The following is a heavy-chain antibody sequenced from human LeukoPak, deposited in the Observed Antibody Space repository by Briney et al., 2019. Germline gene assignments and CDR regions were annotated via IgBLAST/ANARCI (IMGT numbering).Heavy chain of an antibody. V-gene: IGHV3-48*04. Sequence: PGGSLRLSCAASGFTFSSYSMNWVRQAPGKGLEWVSYISSSSSTIYYADSVKGRFTISRDNAKNSLYLQMNSLRAEDTAVYYCARAGSPGIAARPDDYWGQGTLVTVSS. CDR2: ISSSSSTI. D-gene: IGHD6-6*01. J-gene: IGHJ4*02. CDR1: GFTFSSYS. CDR3: ARAGSPGIAARPDDY.